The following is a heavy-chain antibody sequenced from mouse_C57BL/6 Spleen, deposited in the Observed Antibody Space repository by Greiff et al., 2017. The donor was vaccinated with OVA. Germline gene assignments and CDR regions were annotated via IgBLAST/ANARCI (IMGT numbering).Heavy chain of an antibody. CDR1: GYTFTDYY. J-gene: IGHJ2*01. Sequence: VQLQQSGAELVKPGASVKLSCKASGYTFTDYYINWVKQRPGQGLEWIGKIGPGSGSTYSTEKFKGKATLTADKSTSTAYMQLSSLTSEDTAVYYCTSLAIYYGYNGYWGQGTTLTVSS. CDR3: TSLAIYYGYNGY. CDR2: IGPGSGST. D-gene: IGHD2-2*01. V-gene: IGHV1-77*01.